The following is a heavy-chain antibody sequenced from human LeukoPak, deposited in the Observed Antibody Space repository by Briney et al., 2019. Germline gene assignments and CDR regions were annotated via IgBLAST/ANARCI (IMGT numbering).Heavy chain of an antibody. D-gene: IGHD3-22*01. CDR1: GFTFSSYS. Sequence: GGSLRLSCAASGFTFSSYSMNWVRQAPGKGLEWVSYISSSSSAIYYADSVKGRFTISRDNAKNSLYLQMNSLRAEDTAVYYCARGASAYYYDSKRYYFDYWGQGTLVTVSS. CDR3: ARGASAYYYDSKRYYFDY. J-gene: IGHJ4*02. CDR2: ISSSSSAI. V-gene: IGHV3-48*04.